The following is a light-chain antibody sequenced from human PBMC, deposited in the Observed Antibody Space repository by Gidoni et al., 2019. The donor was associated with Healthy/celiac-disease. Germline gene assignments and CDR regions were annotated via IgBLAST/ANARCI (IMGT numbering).Light chain of an antibody. CDR1: SSNIGSNY. CDR2: RNN. Sequence: QSVLTQPPSASGPPGQRVTISCSGSSSNIGSNYVYWYQQLPGTAPNLLIYRNNQRTSGVPDRFSGSKSGTSASLAISGLRSEDEADYYCAAWDDSLSGWVFGGGTKLTVL. J-gene: IGLJ3*02. CDR3: AAWDDSLSGWV. V-gene: IGLV1-47*01.